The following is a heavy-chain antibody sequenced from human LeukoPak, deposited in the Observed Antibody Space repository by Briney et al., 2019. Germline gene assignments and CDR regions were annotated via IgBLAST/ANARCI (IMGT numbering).Heavy chain of an antibody. Sequence: GGSLRLSCAASGFTFSSYSMNWVRQAPGKGLEWVSYISSSSSTIYYADSVKGRFTISRDNAKNSLYLQMNSLRAEDTAVYYCASNDFWSGYPSDYWGQGTLVTVSS. CDR1: GFTFSSYS. V-gene: IGHV3-48*01. CDR2: ISSSSSTI. D-gene: IGHD3-3*01. J-gene: IGHJ4*02. CDR3: ASNDFWSGYPSDY.